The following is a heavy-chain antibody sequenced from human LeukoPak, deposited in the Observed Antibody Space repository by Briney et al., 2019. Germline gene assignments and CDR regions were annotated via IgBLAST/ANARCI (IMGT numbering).Heavy chain of an antibody. V-gene: IGHV3-30-3*01. Sequence: GGSLRLSCAASGFTFSSYAMSWVRQAPGKGLEWVAVISYDGSNKYYADSVKGRFTISRDNSKNTLYLQMNSLRAEDTAVYYCARGRHYYDSSGYYTGDYWGQGTLVTVSS. CDR3: ARGRHYYDSSGYYTGDY. CDR2: ISYDGSNK. J-gene: IGHJ4*02. CDR1: GFTFSSYA. D-gene: IGHD3-22*01.